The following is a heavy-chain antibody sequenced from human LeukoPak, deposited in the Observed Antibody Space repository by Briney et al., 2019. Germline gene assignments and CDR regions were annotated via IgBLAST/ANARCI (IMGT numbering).Heavy chain of an antibody. J-gene: IGHJ6*02. Sequence: ASVKVSCKASGGTFSSYAISWVRQAPGQGLEWMGRIIPILGIANYAQKFQGRVTITADKSTSTAYMELSSLRSEDTAVYYCARVGYYDSSGYPLGMDVWGQGTTVTVSS. V-gene: IGHV1-69*04. CDR2: IIPILGIA. CDR1: GGTFSSYA. D-gene: IGHD3-22*01. CDR3: ARVGYYDSSGYPLGMDV.